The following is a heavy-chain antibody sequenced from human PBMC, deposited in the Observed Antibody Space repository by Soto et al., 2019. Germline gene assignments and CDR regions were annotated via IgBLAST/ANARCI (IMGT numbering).Heavy chain of an antibody. D-gene: IGHD3-22*01. Sequence: SETLSLTCTVSGGSISSFYWSWIRQPPGKGLEWIGYIYYSGGTNYNPSLKSRVTISVDTSKNQFSLKLSSVTAADTAVYFCTRGGIYYYDSSGYYDYWGQGALVTVSS. J-gene: IGHJ4*02. CDR1: GGSISSFY. CDR3: TRGGIYYYDSSGYYDY. V-gene: IGHV4-59*01. CDR2: IYYSGGT.